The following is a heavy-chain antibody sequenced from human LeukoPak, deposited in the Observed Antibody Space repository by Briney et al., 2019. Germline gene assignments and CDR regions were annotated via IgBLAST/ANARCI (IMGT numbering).Heavy chain of an antibody. V-gene: IGHV3-53*01. Sequence: GGSLRLSCAVSGFTVSSNYMSGVRQAPGKGLEWVSVIYSGGSTYYADSVKGRFTISRDNSKNTLYLQMNSLRAEDTAVYYCARRDYYDSSGLTWGQGTLVTVSS. D-gene: IGHD3-22*01. CDR3: ARRDYYDSSGLT. CDR1: GFTVSSNY. CDR2: IYSGGST. J-gene: IGHJ5*02.